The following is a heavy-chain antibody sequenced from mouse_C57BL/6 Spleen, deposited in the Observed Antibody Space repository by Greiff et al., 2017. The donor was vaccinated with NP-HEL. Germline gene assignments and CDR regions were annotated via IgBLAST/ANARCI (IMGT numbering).Heavy chain of an antibody. CDR1: GYTFTSYW. CDR2: IYPSDSET. D-gene: IGHD1-1*01. J-gene: IGHJ1*03. CDR3: ASAYYYGSSHWYFDV. Sequence: QVQLQQPGAELVRPGSSVKLSCKASGYTFTSYWMDWVKQRPGQGLEWIGNIYPSDSETHYNQKFKDKATLTVDKSSSTAYMQLSSLTSEDSAVYYGASAYYYGSSHWYFDVWGTGTTVTVSS. V-gene: IGHV1-61*01.